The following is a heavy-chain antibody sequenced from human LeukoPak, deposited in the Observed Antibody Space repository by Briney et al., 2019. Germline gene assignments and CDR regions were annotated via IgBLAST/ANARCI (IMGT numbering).Heavy chain of an antibody. V-gene: IGHV3-21*01. CDR2: ITSSSTYV. J-gene: IGHJ3*02. Sequence: PGGSLRLSCAASGFLFSKYTMNWVRRAPGKGLEWVSLITSSSTYVESADSVKGRFTISRDNAKNSLSLQMNSLRADDTAVYYCARDFGWGGALDIWGQGTMVTVSS. CDR1: GFLFSKYT. D-gene: IGHD6-19*01. CDR3: ARDFGWGGALDI.